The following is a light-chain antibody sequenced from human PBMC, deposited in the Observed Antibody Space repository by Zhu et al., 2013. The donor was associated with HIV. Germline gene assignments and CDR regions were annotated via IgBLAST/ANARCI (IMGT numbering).Light chain of an antibody. CDR2: GVS. Sequence: QSALTQPASVSGSPGQSITISCTGTSSDVGGYNYVSWYQQHPGKAPKLMIYGVSNRPSGVSNRFSGSKSGNMASLAVSGLQAEDEGDYYCSSYAGSKNVVFGGGTKLTVL. CDR3: SSYAGSKNVV. CDR1: SSDVGGYNY. V-gene: IGLV2-14*01. J-gene: IGLJ2*01.